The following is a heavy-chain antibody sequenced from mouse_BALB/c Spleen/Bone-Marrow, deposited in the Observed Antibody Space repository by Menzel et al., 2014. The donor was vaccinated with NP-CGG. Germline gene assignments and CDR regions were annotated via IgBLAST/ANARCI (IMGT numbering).Heavy chain of an antibody. CDR3: ARDHYGNYEGFDY. CDR2: IYPGSGNT. J-gene: IGHJ3*01. V-gene: IGHV1-77*01. Sequence: QVQLQQSRAELARPGTSVKLSCKASGYTFTDYYINWVKQRTGQGLEWIGEIYPGSGNTYYNEKFKGKATLTADKSSSTVNIHLSSLTSEDSAVYFCARDHYGNYEGFDYWGQGTLVTVSA. D-gene: IGHD2-1*01. CDR1: GYTFTDYY.